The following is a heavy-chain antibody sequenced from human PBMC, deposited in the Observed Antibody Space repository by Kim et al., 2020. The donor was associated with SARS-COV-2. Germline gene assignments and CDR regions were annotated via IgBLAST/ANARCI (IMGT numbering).Heavy chain of an antibody. Sequence: SVKVSCKASGGTFSSYAISWVRQAPGQGLEWMGGIIPIFGTANYAQKFQGRVTITADESTSTAYMELSSLRSEDTAVYYCARDWGNGITMIVVATSSYYGMDVWGQGTTVTVSS. CDR1: GGTFSSYA. D-gene: IGHD3-22*01. CDR2: IIPIFGTA. J-gene: IGHJ6*02. V-gene: IGHV1-69*13. CDR3: ARDWGNGITMIVVATSSYYGMDV.